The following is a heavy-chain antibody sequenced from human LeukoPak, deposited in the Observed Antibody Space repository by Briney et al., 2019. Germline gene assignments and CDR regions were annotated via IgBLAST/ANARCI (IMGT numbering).Heavy chain of an antibody. D-gene: IGHD2-15*01. CDR1: GGSISSSNW. Sequence: PSETLSLTCAVSGGSISSSNWWSWVRQPPGKGQEWIGEIYHSGSTNYNPSLKSRVTISVDKSKNQFSLKLSSVTAADTAVYYCARDLAVAATGNFDYWGQGTLVTVSS. CDR3: ARDLAVAATGNFDY. CDR2: IYHSGST. V-gene: IGHV4-4*02. J-gene: IGHJ4*02.